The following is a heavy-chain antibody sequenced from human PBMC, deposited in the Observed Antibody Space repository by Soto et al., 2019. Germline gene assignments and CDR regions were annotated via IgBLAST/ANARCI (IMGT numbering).Heavy chain of an antibody. J-gene: IGHJ4*02. Sequence: SETLSLTCTVSGGSISSSSYYWGWIRQPPGKGLEWIGIIYYSGSTYYNPSLKSRVTISVDTSKNQFSMKLSSVTAADTALYYCARRSNSGWYFDYWGQGTLVTVSS. CDR2: IYYSGST. CDR1: GGSISSSSYY. V-gene: IGHV4-39*01. D-gene: IGHD6-19*01. CDR3: ARRSNSGWYFDY.